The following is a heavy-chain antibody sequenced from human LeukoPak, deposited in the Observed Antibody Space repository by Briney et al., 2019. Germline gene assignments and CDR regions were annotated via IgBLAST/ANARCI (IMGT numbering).Heavy chain of an antibody. CDR2: IYTSGST. CDR3: ARGRRDGYNQYFDY. J-gene: IGHJ4*02. V-gene: IGHV4-61*02. Sequence: SETLSLTCTVSGGSISSGSYYWSWIRQPAGKGLGWIGRIYTSGSTNYNPSLKSRVTISVDTSKNQFSLKLSSVTAADTAVYYCARGRRDGYNQYFDYWGQGTLVTVSS. D-gene: IGHD5-24*01. CDR1: GGSISSGSYY.